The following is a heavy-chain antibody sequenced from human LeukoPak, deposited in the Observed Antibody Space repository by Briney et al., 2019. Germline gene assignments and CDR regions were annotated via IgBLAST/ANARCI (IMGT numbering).Heavy chain of an antibody. D-gene: IGHD3-16*01. J-gene: IGHJ4*02. V-gene: IGHV3-30*18. CDR3: AKDLGGVLDY. CDR2: ISYDGSNK. Sequence: GGSLRLSCAASGFTFSSYGMHWVRQAPGKGLEWVAVISYDGSNKYYADSVKGRFTISRDNSKNTLYLQMNSLRAEDTAVYYCAKDLGGVLDYWGQGTPVTVSS. CDR1: GFTFSSYG.